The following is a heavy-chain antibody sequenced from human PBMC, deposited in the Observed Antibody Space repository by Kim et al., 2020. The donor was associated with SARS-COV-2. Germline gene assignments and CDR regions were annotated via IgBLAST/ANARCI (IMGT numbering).Heavy chain of an antibody. Sequence: GGSLRLSCAASGFTFSDHYMDWVRQAPGKGLEWVGRTRNKANSYTTEYAASVKGRFTISRDDSKNSLYLQMNSLKTEDTAVYYCAIAAAGYYYYGMDVWGQGTTVTVSS. CDR3: AIAAAGYYYYGMDV. J-gene: IGHJ6*02. D-gene: IGHD6-13*01. V-gene: IGHV3-72*01. CDR2: TRNKANSYTT. CDR1: GFTFSDHY.